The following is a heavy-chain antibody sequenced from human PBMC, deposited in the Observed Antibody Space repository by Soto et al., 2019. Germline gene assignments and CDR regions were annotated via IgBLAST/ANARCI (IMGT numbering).Heavy chain of an antibody. CDR1: GFTFSSYA. V-gene: IGHV3-30-3*01. J-gene: IGHJ4*02. CDR2: ISYDGSNK. D-gene: IGHD6-19*01. CDR3: ARDRSSGWRLRYYFDY. Sequence: PGGSLRLSCAASGFTFSSYAMHWVRQAPGKGLEWVAVISYDGSNKYYADSVKGRFTISRDNSKNTLYLQMNSLRAEDTAVYYCARDRSSGWRLRYYFDYWGQGTLVTAPQ.